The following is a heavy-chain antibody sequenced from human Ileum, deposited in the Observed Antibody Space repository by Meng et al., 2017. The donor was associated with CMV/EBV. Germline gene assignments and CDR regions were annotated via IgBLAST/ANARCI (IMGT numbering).Heavy chain of an antibody. CDR3: VHRKDYGGNWNGGSADF. Sequence: QITLNESGPARVKPTQTLTLTCTFSGFSLTSSPVGVGWIRQPTGQAPEWLAFIYWDDDKRYNPSLKNRLTITKDAPKNQVALTMTNMDPADAATYHCVHRKDYGGNWNGGSADFWGQEPWSPSPQ. CDR1: GFSLTSSPVG. D-gene: IGHD1-1*01. V-gene: IGHV2-5*02. CDR2: IYWDDDK. J-gene: IGHJ4*01.